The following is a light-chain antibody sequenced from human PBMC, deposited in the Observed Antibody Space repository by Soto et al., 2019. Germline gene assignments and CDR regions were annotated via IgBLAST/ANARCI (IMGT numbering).Light chain of an antibody. V-gene: IGLV2-14*03. CDR3: GSYTTSSNYV. CDR1: ISDVGSYNY. Sequence: QSALHQPASVSGSPGQSITISCTGTISDVGSYNYVSWYQQYPGKAPKLMIYDVSTRPSGVSDRFSGSKSGNTASLTSSGLRAEDEADYYCGSYTTSSNYVFGTGTKLTVL. CDR2: DVS. J-gene: IGLJ1*01.